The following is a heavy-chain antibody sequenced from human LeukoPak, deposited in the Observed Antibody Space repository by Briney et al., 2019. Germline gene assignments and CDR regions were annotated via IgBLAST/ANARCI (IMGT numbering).Heavy chain of an antibody. CDR1: GFTFSSYW. D-gene: IGHD2-15*01. Sequence: PGGSLRLSCAASGFTFSSYWMHWVRQAPGKVLVWVSGINSDGTSPIYADSVKGRFTISRDNAKKTLYLQMNSLRAEDTAVYYCSRGYSGGFDYWGQGTLVTVSS. CDR2: INSDGTSP. J-gene: IGHJ4*02. CDR3: SRGYSGGFDY. V-gene: IGHV3-74*01.